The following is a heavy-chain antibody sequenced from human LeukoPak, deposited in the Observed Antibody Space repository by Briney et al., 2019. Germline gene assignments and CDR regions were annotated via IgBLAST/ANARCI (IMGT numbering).Heavy chain of an antibody. J-gene: IGHJ5*02. CDR2: ISSSGSTI. Sequence: GGSLRLSCAASGFTFSSYEMNWVRQAPGKGLEWVSYISSSGSTIYYADSAKSRFTISRDNAKNSLYLQMNSLRAEDTAVYYCAREGSGWYVGGNWFDPWGQGTLVTVSS. CDR3: AREGSGWYVGGNWFDP. V-gene: IGHV3-48*03. D-gene: IGHD6-19*01. CDR1: GFTFSSYE.